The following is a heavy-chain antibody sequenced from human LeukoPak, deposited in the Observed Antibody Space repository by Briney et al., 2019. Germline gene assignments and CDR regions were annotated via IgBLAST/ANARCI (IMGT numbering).Heavy chain of an antibody. V-gene: IGHV4-39*07. CDR2: IYYSGST. CDR3: ARDRSQWLPRPDAFDI. D-gene: IGHD6-19*01. CDR1: GGSISSSSYY. Sequence: XTXSLTCTVSGGSISSSSYYWGWIRQPPGKGLEWIGSIYYSGSTYYNPSLKSRVTISVDTSKNQFSLKLSSVTAADTAVYYCARDRSQWLPRPDAFDIWGQGTMVTVSS. J-gene: IGHJ3*02.